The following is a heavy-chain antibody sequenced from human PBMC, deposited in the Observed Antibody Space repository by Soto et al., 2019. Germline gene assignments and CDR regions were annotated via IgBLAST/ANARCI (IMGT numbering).Heavy chain of an antibody. CDR2: INHSGST. V-gene: IGHV4-34*01. Sequence: SETLSLTCAVYGGSFSGYYWSWIRQPPGKGLEWIGEINHSGSTNYNPSLKSRVTISVDTSKNQFSLKLSSVTAADTAVYYCARGSNYYYYGMDVWGQGTTVTVSS. J-gene: IGHJ6*02. D-gene: IGHD2-2*01. CDR3: ARGSNYYYYGMDV. CDR1: GGSFSGYY.